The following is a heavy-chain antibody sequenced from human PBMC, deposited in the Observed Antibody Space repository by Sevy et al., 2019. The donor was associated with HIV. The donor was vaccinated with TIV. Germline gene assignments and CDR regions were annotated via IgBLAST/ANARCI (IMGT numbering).Heavy chain of an antibody. V-gene: IGHV3-30*18. D-gene: IGHD3-22*01. CDR3: AKTQYYYDSSGYSLDY. Sequence: GGSLRLSCAASGFTFSSYGMHWVRQAPGKGLEWVAVISYDGSNKYYADSVKGRFTISRDNSKNTPYLQMNSLRAEDTAVYYCAKTQYYYDSSGYSLDYWGQGTLVTVSS. CDR2: ISYDGSNK. J-gene: IGHJ4*02. CDR1: GFTFSSYG.